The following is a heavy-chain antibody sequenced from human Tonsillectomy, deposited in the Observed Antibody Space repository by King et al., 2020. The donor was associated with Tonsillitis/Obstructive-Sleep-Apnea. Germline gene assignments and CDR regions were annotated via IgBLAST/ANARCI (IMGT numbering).Heavy chain of an antibody. Sequence: VQLQQWGAGLLKPSETLSLTCAVYGGSFSGYYWSWIRQPPGKGLEWIGEINHSGSTNYNPSLKSRVTISVDTSKNQFSLKLSPVTAADTAVYYCARVRRILRFLEWLPSIDYWGQGXLVTVSS. J-gene: IGHJ4*02. D-gene: IGHD3-3*01. CDR2: INHSGST. V-gene: IGHV4-34*01. CDR1: GGSFSGYY. CDR3: ARVRRILRFLEWLPSIDY.